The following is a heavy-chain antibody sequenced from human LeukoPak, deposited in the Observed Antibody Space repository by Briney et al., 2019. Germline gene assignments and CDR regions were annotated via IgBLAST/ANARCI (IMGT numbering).Heavy chain of an antibody. Sequence: QPGGSLRLSCAASGFTFSSYAMSWVRQAPGRGLEWVSTLSGGARSTYYADSVKGRFTISRDNSKNTLYLQMNSLRVEDTAVYYCATVSGPDFWGQGTLVTVSS. J-gene: IGHJ4*02. V-gene: IGHV3-23*01. CDR1: GFTFSSYA. CDR3: ATVSGPDF. CDR2: LSGGARST.